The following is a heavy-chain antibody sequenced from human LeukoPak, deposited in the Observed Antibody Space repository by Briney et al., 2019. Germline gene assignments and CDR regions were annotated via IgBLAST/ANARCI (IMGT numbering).Heavy chain of an antibody. Sequence: SVKVSCKASGGTFISYVITWVRQAPGQGLEWMGGIIPMFGTADYAQKFQGRVTITADESTSTAYMQLSSLRSEDTAVYYCARGAYSSGSYYFGHWGQGTLVTVSS. CDR2: IIPMFGTA. CDR1: GGTFISYV. CDR3: ARGAYSSGSYYFGH. J-gene: IGHJ4*02. D-gene: IGHD6-19*01. V-gene: IGHV1-69*13.